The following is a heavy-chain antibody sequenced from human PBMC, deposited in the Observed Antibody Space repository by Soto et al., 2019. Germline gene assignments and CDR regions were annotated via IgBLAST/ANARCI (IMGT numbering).Heavy chain of an antibody. CDR2: IYPGDSDT. CDR3: ARTYYDSSGYQDAFDI. J-gene: IGHJ3*02. V-gene: IGHV5-51*01. CDR1: GYSFTSYW. Sequence: PGESLKISCKGSGYSFTSYWIGWVRQMPGKGLEWMGIIYPGDSDTRYSPSFQGQVTISADKSISTAYLQWSSLKASDTAMYYCARTYYDSSGYQDAFDIWGQGIMVTVSS. D-gene: IGHD3-22*01.